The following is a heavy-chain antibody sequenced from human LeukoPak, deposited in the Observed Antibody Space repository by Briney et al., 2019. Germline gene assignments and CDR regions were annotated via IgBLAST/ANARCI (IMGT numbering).Heavy chain of an antibody. J-gene: IGHJ6*02. CDR2: ISSSSSYI. CDR3: ARLMVRGAAGLDV. CDR1: GFTFSSYS. V-gene: IGHV3-21*01. Sequence: GGSLRLSCAASGFTFSSYSMNWVRQAPGKGLEWVSSISSSSSYIYYADSVKGRFTISRDNAKNSLYLQMNSLRAEDTAVYYCARLMVRGAAGLDVWGQGTTVTVSS. D-gene: IGHD3-10*01.